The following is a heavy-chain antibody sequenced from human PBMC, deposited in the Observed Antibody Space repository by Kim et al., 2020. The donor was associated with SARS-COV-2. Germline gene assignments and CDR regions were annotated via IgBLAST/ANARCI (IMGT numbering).Heavy chain of an antibody. CDR1: GGSISSGGYY. V-gene: IGHV4-31*03. CDR3: ARGSLVGSRLAGRVDY. J-gene: IGHJ4*02. D-gene: IGHD3-16*01. CDR2: IYYSGST. Sequence: SETLSLTCTVSGGSISSGGYYWSWIRQHPGKGLEWIGYIYYSGSTYYNPSLKSRVTISVDTSKNQFSLKLSSVTAADTAVYYCARGSLVGSRLAGRVDYWGPGTLVTVSS.